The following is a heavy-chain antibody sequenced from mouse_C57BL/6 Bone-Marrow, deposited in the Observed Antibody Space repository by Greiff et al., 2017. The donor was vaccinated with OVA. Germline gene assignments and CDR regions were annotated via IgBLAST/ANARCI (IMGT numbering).Heavy chain of an antibody. CDR2: INPGSGGT. J-gene: IGHJ2*01. Sequence: VQLQQSGAELVRPGTSVKVSCKASGYAFTNYLIEWVKQRPGQGLEWIGVINPGSGGTNYNEKFKGKATLTADKSSSTAYMQLSSLTSEDSAVYFCARGGYDGYLYYFDNWGQGTTLTVSS. V-gene: IGHV1-54*01. D-gene: IGHD2-3*01. CDR3: ARGGYDGYLYYFDN. CDR1: GYAFTNYL.